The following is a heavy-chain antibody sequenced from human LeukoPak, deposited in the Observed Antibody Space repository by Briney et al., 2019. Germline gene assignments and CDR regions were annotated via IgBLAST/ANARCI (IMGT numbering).Heavy chain of an antibody. J-gene: IGHJ6*02. CDR2: ISYDGSNK. D-gene: IGHD2-15*01. CDR3: ARRAATSYYYYGMDV. CDR1: GFTFSSYA. Sequence: GGSLRLSCAASGFTFSSYAMHWVRQAPGKGLEWVAVISYDGSNKYYADSVKGRFSISRDNSKNTLYLQMNSLRAEDTAVYYCARRAATSYYYYGMDVWGQGTTVTVSS. V-gene: IGHV3-30-3*01.